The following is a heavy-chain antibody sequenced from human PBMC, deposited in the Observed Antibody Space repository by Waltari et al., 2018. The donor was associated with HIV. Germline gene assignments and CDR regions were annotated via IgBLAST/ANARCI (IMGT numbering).Heavy chain of an antibody. CDR2: INPNCGDK. D-gene: IGHD1-26*01. J-gene: IGHJ4*02. CDR3: AKVSEGRTTFDY. CDR1: GYTFTASF. V-gene: IGHV1-2*02. Sequence: QVQLVQSGADVKKPGASVKVSCKASGYTFTASFIHWVRQAPGQGLEWRGWINPNCGDKVNAQRLHGRVALTRDASINTAYMELSMLRSDDTAVYYCAKVSEGRTTFDYWGQGTLVTVSS.